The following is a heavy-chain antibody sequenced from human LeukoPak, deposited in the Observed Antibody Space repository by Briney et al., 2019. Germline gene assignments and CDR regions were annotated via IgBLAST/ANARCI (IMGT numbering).Heavy chain of an antibody. CDR3: AKDRLAVVTASWFDL. D-gene: IGHD2-21*02. CDR1: GFTFVDYS. CDR2: ISTTSSYK. V-gene: IGHV3-21*01. Sequence: PGGSLRLSCAASGFTFVDYSMNWVRQAPGKGLEWVSSISTTSSYKYYAGSVKGRFTISRDNAKKSLYLQMNSLRVEDTAVYYCAKDRLAVVTASWFDLWGQGTLVTVSS. J-gene: IGHJ5*02.